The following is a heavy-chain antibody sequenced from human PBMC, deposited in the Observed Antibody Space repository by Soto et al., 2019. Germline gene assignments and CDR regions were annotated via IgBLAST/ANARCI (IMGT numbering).Heavy chain of an antibody. D-gene: IGHD2-8*01. Sequence: QVQLVQSGAEVLKPGASVKVSCKASGYPLPSYDINWVRQATGQGLEWMGWMNPNSGNTGYAQKFQGRVIMTRNTSTNTAHMELSNLRSEDTAVYYCARPLVVESCATGVCQVGYSFAIWGQGTSVTVSS. CDR2: MNPNSGNT. J-gene: IGHJ3*02. CDR3: ARPLVVESCATGVCQVGYSFAI. CDR1: GYPLPSYD. V-gene: IGHV1-8*01.